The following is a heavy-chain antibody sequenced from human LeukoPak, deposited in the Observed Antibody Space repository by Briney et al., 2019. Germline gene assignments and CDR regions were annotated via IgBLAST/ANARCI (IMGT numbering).Heavy chain of an antibody. CDR1: GFNLGGYA. J-gene: IGHJ4*02. Sequence: SLTLSCTVSGFNLGGYAMSWVRQAPGKGLGGERFIRSETSGGTTEYPACVQGRITISRDDFKMIVYLQMNRLKTEDTALYYCVRDSDSVVVTSLFYYWGRGNLVTVSS. D-gene: IGHD2-21*02. CDR2: IRSETSGGTT. V-gene: IGHV3-49*04. CDR3: VRDSDSVVVTSLFYY.